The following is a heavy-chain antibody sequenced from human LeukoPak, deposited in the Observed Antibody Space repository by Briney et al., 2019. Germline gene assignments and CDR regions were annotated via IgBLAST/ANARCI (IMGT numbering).Heavy chain of an antibody. CDR2: ISGSGGST. Sequence: SGGSLRLSCAASGFTFSSYAMSWVRQAPGKGLEWVSAISGSGGSTYYADSVKGRFTISRDNSKNTLYLQMNSLKTEDTAVYFCTTATLDYSNSNDYWGQGTLVTVSS. CDR1: GFTFSSYA. CDR3: TTATLDYSNSNDY. D-gene: IGHD4-11*01. J-gene: IGHJ4*02. V-gene: IGHV3-23*01.